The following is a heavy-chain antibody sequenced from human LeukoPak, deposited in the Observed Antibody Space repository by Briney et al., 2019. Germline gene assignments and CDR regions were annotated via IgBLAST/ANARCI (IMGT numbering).Heavy chain of an antibody. D-gene: IGHD3-22*01. CDR3: ARDRYYDSSGYIYFYGMDV. CDR2: MSVYNENT. CDR1: GYTFTNYG. J-gene: IGHJ6*02. Sequence: ALVKVSCKASGYTFTNYGFSWVRQAPGQGLEWMGWMSVYNENTNYALKFQGRLTMTTDTSTSTAYMELWGLRSDDTAVYYCARDRYYDSSGYIYFYGMDVWGQGTTVTVSS. V-gene: IGHV1-18*01.